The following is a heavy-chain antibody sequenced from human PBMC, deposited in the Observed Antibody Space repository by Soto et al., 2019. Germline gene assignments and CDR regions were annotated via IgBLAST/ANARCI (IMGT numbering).Heavy chain of an antibody. CDR2: ISSSSSTI. CDR1: GFTFSSYS. V-gene: IGHV3-48*02. CDR3: ARIGKYYYDSSGYGI. D-gene: IGHD3-22*01. J-gene: IGHJ3*02. Sequence: WGSLRLSCSASGFTFSSYSMNWCRQAPGKGLEWVSYISSSSSTIYYADSVKGRFTISRDNAKNSLYLQMNSLRDEDTAVYYCARIGKYYYDSSGYGIWGQGTMVTVSS.